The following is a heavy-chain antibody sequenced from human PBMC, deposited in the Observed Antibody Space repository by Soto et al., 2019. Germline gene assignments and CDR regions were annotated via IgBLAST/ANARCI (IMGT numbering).Heavy chain of an antibody. CDR2: IYPGDAET. CDR1: GYSFTNYW. CDR3: ARQKLLWDV. V-gene: IGHV5-51*01. J-gene: IGHJ6*02. Sequence: PGESLKISCKGFGYSFTNYWIGWVRQMPGKGLEWMGVIYPGDAETRYSPSFQGQVTISADKSISTAYLQWSSLKASDTAMYYCARQKLLWDVWGQGTTVTVSS. D-gene: IGHD3-10*01.